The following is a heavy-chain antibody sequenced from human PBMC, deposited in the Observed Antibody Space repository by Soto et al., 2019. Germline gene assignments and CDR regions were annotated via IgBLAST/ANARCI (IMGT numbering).Heavy chain of an antibody. CDR3: TRLKEQLGRVGFDY. CDR2: IRSKANSYAT. V-gene: IGHV3-73*01. Sequence: VQLVESGGGVVQPGRSLRLSCAASGFTFSGSAMHWVRQASGKGLEWVGRIRSKANSYATAYAASVKGRFTISRDDSKNTAYLQMNSLKTEDTAVYYCTRLKEQLGRVGFDYWGQGTLVTVSS. D-gene: IGHD6-6*01. CDR1: GFTFSGSA. J-gene: IGHJ4*02.